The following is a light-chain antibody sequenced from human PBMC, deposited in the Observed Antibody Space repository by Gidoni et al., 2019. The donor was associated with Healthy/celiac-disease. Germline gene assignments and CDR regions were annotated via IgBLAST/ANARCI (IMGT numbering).Light chain of an antibody. CDR3: QQYDNPPLT. V-gene: IGKV1-33*01. J-gene: IGKJ3*01. CDR1: QDISNY. Sequence: IQITQSPSSLSASVGDRVTSNCQASQDISNYLNWYQQKPEKATTLLIYDASNLETGVPSRCSGSGSGTDFTFTIRSLQHEDIATYYCQQYDNPPLTFGPGTKVDIK. CDR2: DAS.